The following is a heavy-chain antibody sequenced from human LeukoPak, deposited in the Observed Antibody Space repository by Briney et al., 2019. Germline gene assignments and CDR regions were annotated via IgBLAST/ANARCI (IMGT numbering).Heavy chain of an antibody. J-gene: IGHJ6*03. CDR2: IQYDGSKK. D-gene: IGHD3-10*01. V-gene: IGHV3-30*02. CDR3: AQDFGRISMVRTKGDYYYMDV. CDR1: GFIFSSYG. Sequence: GGSLRLSCAASGFIFSSYGMHWVRQAPGKGPIWVAFIQYDGSKKYYADSVKGRFTISRDDSKKTLYLEMNSLRVEDTAVYYCAQDFGRISMVRTKGDYYYMDVWGKGTTVTISS.